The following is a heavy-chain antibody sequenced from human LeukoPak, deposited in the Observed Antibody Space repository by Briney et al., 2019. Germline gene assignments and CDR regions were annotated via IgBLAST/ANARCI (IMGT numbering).Heavy chain of an antibody. J-gene: IGHJ5*01. D-gene: IGHD1-26*01. V-gene: IGHV1-2*02. Sequence: ASVKVSCKASGYTFTGYYMHWVRQAPGQGLEWMGCVNPNSGDTNYAQKFQGSVTMTRDTSISTVYMELSRLRSDDTAVYYCARASGSYWWFDSWGQGTLVTVSS. CDR3: ARASGSYWWFDS. CDR1: GYTFTGYY. CDR2: VNPNSGDT.